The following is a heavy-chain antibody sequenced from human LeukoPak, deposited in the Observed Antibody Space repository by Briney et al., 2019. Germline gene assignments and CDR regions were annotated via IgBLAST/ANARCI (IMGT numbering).Heavy chain of an antibody. V-gene: IGHV3-53*01. CDR3: ARDGSSGWYPH. J-gene: IGHJ4*02. CDR1: GFTVSTNY. CDR2: IYSGGNT. Sequence: GGSLRLSCAASGFTVSTNYMSWVRQAPGKGLERVSIIYSGGNTYYADSVKGRFIISRDSSKNTLSLQMNSLRVEDTAVYYCARDGSSGWYPHWGQGTLVAVSS. D-gene: IGHD6-19*01.